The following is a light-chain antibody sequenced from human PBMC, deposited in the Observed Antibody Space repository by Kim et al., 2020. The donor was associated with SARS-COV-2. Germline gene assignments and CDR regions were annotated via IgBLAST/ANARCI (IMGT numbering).Light chain of an antibody. J-gene: IGLJ3*02. CDR3: SSYTSSSTPWV. Sequence: QSITISCTGTSSDVGGYNYVSWYQQHPGKAPKLMIYDVSNRPSGVSNRFSGSKSGNTASLTISGLQAEDEADYYCSSYTSSSTPWVFGGGTQLTFL. CDR2: DVS. V-gene: IGLV2-14*03. CDR1: SSDVGGYNY.